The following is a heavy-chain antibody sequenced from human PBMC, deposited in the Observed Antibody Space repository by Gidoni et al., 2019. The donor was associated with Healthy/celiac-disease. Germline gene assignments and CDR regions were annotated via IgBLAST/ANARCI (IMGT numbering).Heavy chain of an antibody. Sequence: QVQLQESGPGLVKPSETLSLTCTVSGGSISSYYWSWIRQPPGKGLAWIGYIYYSGSTHYNPSLKSRVTISVDTSKNQFSLKLSSVTAADTAVYYCARLRGYSYGAFDYWGQGTLVTVSS. V-gene: IGHV4-59*08. CDR1: GGSISSYY. CDR2: IYYSGST. J-gene: IGHJ4*02. CDR3: ARLRGYSYGAFDY. D-gene: IGHD5-18*01.